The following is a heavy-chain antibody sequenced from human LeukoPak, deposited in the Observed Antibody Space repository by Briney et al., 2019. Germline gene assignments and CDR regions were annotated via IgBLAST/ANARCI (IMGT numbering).Heavy chain of an antibody. J-gene: IGHJ6*02. CDR1: GYTFTSYG. V-gene: IGHV1-18*01. CDR3: ARNGYCSSTSCYTTPGYYYYYGMDV. D-gene: IGHD2-2*02. CDR2: ISAYNGNT. Sequence: ASVTVSFTASGYTFTSYGISWVRQAPGQGLEWMGWISAYNGNTNYAQKLQGRVTMTTDTSTSTAYMELRSLRSDDTAVYYCARNGYCSSTSCYTTPGYYYYYGMDVWGQGTTVTVSS.